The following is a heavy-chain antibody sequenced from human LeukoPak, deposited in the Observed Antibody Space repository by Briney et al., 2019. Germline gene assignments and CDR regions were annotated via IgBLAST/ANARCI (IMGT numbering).Heavy chain of an antibody. CDR2: IYYSGSS. Sequence: SQTLSLTCTVSGGSINNGGYYWSWIRQHPGKGLEWIGYIYYSGSSYYNPSLRSRVTISVDTSKNHFSLKLSSVTAADTAVYYCARAPSGSSYAFDIWGQGTMVTVSS. D-gene: IGHD6-13*01. CDR1: GGSINNGGYY. V-gene: IGHV4-31*03. J-gene: IGHJ3*02. CDR3: ARAPSGSSYAFDI.